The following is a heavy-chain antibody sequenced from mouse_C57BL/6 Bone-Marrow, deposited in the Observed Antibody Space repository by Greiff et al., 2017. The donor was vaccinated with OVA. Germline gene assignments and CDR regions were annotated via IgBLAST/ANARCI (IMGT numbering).Heavy chain of an antibody. D-gene: IGHD1-1*01. Sequence: QVQLQQPGAELVMPGASVKLSCKASGYTFTSYWMHWVKQRPGQGLEWIGEIDPSDSYTNYNQKFKGKSTLTVDKSSSTAYMQLSSLTSEDSAVYYCASRRLRYWYFDVWGTGTTVTVSS. V-gene: IGHV1-69*01. CDR2: IDPSDSYT. CDR3: ASRRLRYWYFDV. J-gene: IGHJ1*03. CDR1: GYTFTSYW.